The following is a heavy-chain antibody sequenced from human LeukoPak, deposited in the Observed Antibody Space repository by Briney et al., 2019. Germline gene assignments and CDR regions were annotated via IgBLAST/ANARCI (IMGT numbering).Heavy chain of an antibody. CDR3: AKDLRYCSSTSCYSFYDY. CDR1: GFTFSSYA. CDR2: ISGSGGST. Sequence: GGSLRLSCAASGFTFSSYAMSWVRQAPGKGLEWVSAISGSGGSTYYADSVEGRFTISRDNSKNTLYLQMNSLRAEDTAVYYCAKDLRYCSSTSCYSFYDYWGQGTLVTVSS. V-gene: IGHV3-23*01. J-gene: IGHJ4*02. D-gene: IGHD2-2*01.